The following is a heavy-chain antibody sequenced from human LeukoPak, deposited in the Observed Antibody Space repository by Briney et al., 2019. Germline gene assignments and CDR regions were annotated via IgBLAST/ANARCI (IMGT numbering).Heavy chain of an antibody. CDR2: IYYSGST. CDR1: GGSISSSSYY. Sequence: SETLSLTCTVSGGSISSSSYYWGWIRQPPGKGLEWIGYIYYSGSTYYNPSLKSRVTISVDTSKNQFSLKLSSVTAADTAVYYCARGKYYYDSSGYVDAFDIWGQGTMVTVSS. V-gene: IGHV4-39*07. CDR3: ARGKYYYDSSGYVDAFDI. D-gene: IGHD3-22*01. J-gene: IGHJ3*02.